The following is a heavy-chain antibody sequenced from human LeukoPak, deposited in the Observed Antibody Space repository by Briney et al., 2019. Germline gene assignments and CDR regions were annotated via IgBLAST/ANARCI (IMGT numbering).Heavy chain of an antibody. CDR2: ISSSSSTI. D-gene: IGHD3-22*01. CDR3: ARGYYESSGYYYGLPDV. CDR1: GFIFSIYT. J-gene: IGHJ6*04. V-gene: IGHV3-48*01. Sequence: PGGSLRLSCAASGFIFSIYTMNWVRQAPGKGLEWVSYISSSSSTIYYADSVKGRFTISRDNAKNSLYLQMNSLRAEDTAVYYCARGYYESSGYYYGLPDVWGKGTTVTVSS.